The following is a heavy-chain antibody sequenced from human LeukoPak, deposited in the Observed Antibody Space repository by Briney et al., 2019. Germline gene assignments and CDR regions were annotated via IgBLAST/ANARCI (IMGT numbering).Heavy chain of an antibody. J-gene: IGHJ4*02. Sequence: SETLSLTRTGCGCFISSYYWTWIRQPAAKGLEGIGRTNTSGTTNHNPSLTSRVTMSVDTSNNHFSLKLSSVTAADTAVYYCARETEVPGGRSWDFWGQGTLVTVSS. CDR2: TNTSGTT. D-gene: IGHD6-19*01. V-gene: IGHV4-4*07. CDR3: ARETEVPGGRSWDF. CDR1: GCFISSYY.